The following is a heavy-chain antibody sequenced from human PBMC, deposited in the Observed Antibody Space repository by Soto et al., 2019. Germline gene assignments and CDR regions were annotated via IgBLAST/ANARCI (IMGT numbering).Heavy chain of an antibody. J-gene: IGHJ4*02. D-gene: IGHD3-16*01. V-gene: IGHV1-18*01. CDR3: ARDWNHLGTDY. CDR1: GYPFTSMG. Sequence: ASVKVSCKTSGYPFTSMGISWVRQAPGQGLEWMGWINSYNGDTKYGQNLQGRITMTTDTSTGTAYMELRSLTSDDSATYYCARDWNHLGTDYWGQGTLVTSPQ. CDR2: INSYNGDT.